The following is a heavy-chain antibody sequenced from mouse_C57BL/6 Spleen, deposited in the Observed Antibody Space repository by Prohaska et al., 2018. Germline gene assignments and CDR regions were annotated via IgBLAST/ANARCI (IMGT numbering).Heavy chain of an antibody. D-gene: IGHD2-5*01. J-gene: IGHJ2*01. CDR2: INPNYGTT. CDR3: AYSIYFDY. V-gene: IGHV1-39*01. Sequence: QSNGKSLEWIGVINPNYGTTSYNQKFKGKATLTVDQSSCTAYMQLNSLTSEDSAVYYCAYSIYFDYWGQGTTLTVSS.